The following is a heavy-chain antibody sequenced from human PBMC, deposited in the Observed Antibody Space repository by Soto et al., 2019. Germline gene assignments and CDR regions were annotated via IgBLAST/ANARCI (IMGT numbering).Heavy chain of an antibody. J-gene: IGHJ5*02. D-gene: IGHD3-3*01. CDR3: ARGFPNYDFWSGYPYWFDP. Sequence: ASVKVSCKASGYTFTSYVISWVRQAPGQGLEWMGWISAYNGNTNYAQKLQGRVTMTTDTSTSTAYMELRSLRSDDTAVYYCARGFPNYDFWSGYPYWFDPWGQGTLVTVSS. V-gene: IGHV1-18*01. CDR2: ISAYNGNT. CDR1: GYTFTSYV.